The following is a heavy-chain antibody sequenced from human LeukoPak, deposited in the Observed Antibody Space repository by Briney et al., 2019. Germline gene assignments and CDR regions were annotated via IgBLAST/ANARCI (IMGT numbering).Heavy chain of an antibody. J-gene: IGHJ4*02. CDR2: GHYSGST. Sequence: PSETLSLTCTVSGGSISRTDYYWGWIRQPPGKGLEWIGSGHYSGSTYNNPSLKSRVTISVDTSKNQFSLNVNSASAADTAVYYCVSPYLGRFDYWGQGILVTVSS. CDR3: VSPYLGRFDY. CDR1: GGSISRTDYY. V-gene: IGHV4-39*01.